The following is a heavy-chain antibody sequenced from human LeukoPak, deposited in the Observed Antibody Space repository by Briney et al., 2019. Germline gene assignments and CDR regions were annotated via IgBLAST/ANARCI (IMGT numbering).Heavy chain of an antibody. CDR1: GGSISSSSYY. D-gene: IGHD6-19*01. Sequence: SETLSLTCTVSGGSISSSSYYWGWIRQPPGKGLEWIGSIYYSGSTYYNPSLKSRVTISVDTSKNQFSLKLSFVTAADTAVYYCARESSGWYLDYWGQGTLVTVSS. J-gene: IGHJ4*02. V-gene: IGHV4-39*07. CDR2: IYYSGST. CDR3: ARESSGWYLDY.